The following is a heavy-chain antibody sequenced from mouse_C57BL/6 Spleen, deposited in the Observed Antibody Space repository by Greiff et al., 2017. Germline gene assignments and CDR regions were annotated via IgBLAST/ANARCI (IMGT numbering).Heavy chain of an antibody. CDR2: IYPGSGST. J-gene: IGHJ1*03. CDR3: ARDYCGSSYVPWYFDV. CDR1: GYTFTSYW. V-gene: IGHV1-55*01. Sequence: QVQLQQPGAELVKPGASVKMSCKASGYTFTSYWITWVKQRPGQGLEWIGDIYPGSGSTNYNEKFKSKATLTVDTSSSTAYMQLSSLTSEDSAVYYCARDYCGSSYVPWYFDVWGTGTTVTVSS. D-gene: IGHD1-1*01.